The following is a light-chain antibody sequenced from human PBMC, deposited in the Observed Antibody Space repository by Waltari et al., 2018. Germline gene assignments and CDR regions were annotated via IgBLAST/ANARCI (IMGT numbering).Light chain of an antibody. Sequence: QSALTQTATVSGSPGQSITIPCSGTSSDIGNYNLVPWYQQHPGKAPTLIIYDVNKRPSGVSNRFSGSKSGNTAFLTISGLQTADEADYYCCSYAGSAISVFGGGTKVTVL. J-gene: IGLJ3*02. V-gene: IGLV2-23*02. CDR2: DVN. CDR1: SSDIGNYNL. CDR3: CSYAGSAISV.